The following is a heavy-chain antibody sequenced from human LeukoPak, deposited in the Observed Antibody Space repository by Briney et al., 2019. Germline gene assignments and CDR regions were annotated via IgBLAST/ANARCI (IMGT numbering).Heavy chain of an antibody. J-gene: IGHJ4*02. CDR3: ARDSCTSTSCYPRD. CDR2: ISYDGSDK. CDR1: GFTFSSYG. D-gene: IGHD2-2*01. Sequence: PGGSLRLSCAASGFTFSSYGMHWVRQAPGKGLEWVAVISYDGSDKYYADSVKGRFTISRDNSKNTLFLQMNSLRAEDTAVYYCARDSCTSTSCYPRDWGQGTLVTVSS. V-gene: IGHV3-30*03.